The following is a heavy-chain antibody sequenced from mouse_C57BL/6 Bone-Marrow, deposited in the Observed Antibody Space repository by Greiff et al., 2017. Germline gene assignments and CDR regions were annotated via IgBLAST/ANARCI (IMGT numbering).Heavy chain of an antibody. D-gene: IGHD1-1*01. CDR1: GYTFTSYW. V-gene: IGHV1-64*01. CDR3: AKFLRSLTTIGMDY. CDR2: IHPNSGST. J-gene: IGHJ4*01. Sequence: QVQLQQPGAELVKPGASVKLSCKASGYTFTSYWMHWVKQRPGQGLEWIGMIHPNSGSTNYNEKFKSKATLTVDKSSSTAYMQLSSLTSEDSAVYYCAKFLRSLTTIGMDYWGQGTSVTVSS.